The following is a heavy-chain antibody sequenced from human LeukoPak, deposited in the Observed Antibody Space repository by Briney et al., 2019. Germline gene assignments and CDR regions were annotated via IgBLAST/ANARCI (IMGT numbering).Heavy chain of an antibody. J-gene: IGHJ1*01. CDR3: ALGSSTSCYSCFAEYFQH. D-gene: IGHD2-2*02. CDR2: IIPIFGTA. V-gene: IGHV1-69*05. Sequence: GASVKVSCKASGGTFSSYAISWVRQAPGQGLEWMGGIIPIFGTANYAQKFQDRVTITTDESTSTAYMELSSLRSEDTAVYYCALGSSTSCYSCFAEYFQHWGQGTLVTVSS. CDR1: GGTFSSYA.